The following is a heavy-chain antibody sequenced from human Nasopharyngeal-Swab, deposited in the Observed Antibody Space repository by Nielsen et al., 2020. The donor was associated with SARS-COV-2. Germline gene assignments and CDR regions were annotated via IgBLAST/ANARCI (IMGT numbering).Heavy chain of an antibody. Sequence: LKISCAAPGFTFNNYNFDWVRQAPGKGLEWVSSISSSSSYIYYADSVKGRFTISRDNAKNPLYLQMNSLRAEDTAVYYCARDGLDYDFWSAYFMDVWGQGTTVTVSS. D-gene: IGHD3-3*01. CDR3: ARDGLDYDFWSAYFMDV. J-gene: IGHJ6*02. CDR1: GFTFNNYN. V-gene: IGHV3-21*01. CDR2: ISSSSSYI.